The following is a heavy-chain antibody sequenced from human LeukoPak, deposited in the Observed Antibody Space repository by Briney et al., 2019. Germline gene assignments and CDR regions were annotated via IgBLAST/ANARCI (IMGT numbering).Heavy chain of an antibody. Sequence: ASVKVSCKVSGHTLTDLSMHWMRQSPGKGIEWMGSFHPEDGETIFAQKFQGRVTMTEDTSTDTAYMELSSLRSEDTAVYYCATDRFSSGFAPFDFWGQGTLVTVSS. D-gene: IGHD6-19*01. J-gene: IGHJ4*02. CDR3: ATDRFSSGFAPFDF. CDR2: FHPEDGET. CDR1: GHTLTDLS. V-gene: IGHV1-24*01.